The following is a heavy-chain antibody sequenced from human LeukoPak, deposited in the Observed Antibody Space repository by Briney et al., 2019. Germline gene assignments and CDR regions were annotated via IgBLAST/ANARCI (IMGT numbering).Heavy chain of an antibody. CDR1: GYTFTSYG. V-gene: IGHV1-18*01. D-gene: IGHD1-7*01. CDR3: ARGGWNYPYYYYGMDV. CDR2: ISAYNGNT. J-gene: IGHJ6*02. Sequence: ASVRVSCKASGYTFTSYGISWVRQAPGQGLEWMRWISAYNGNTNYAQKLQGRVTMTTDTSTSTAYMELRSLRSDDTAVYYCARGGWNYPYYYYGMDVWGQGTTVTVSS.